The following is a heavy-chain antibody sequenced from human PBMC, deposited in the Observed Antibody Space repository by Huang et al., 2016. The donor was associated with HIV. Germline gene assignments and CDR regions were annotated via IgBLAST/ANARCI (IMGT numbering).Heavy chain of an antibody. V-gene: IGHV4-30-4*08. Sequence: QVQLQESGPGLVKPSQTLSLTCTVSGCSISSGGYYWSWIRQPPGKGLGWIGYIYYSGSTYYNPALKSRVTISVDTSKNQFSLKLSSVTAADTAVYYCARDTDGGRTFDIWGQGTMVTVSS. CDR3: ARDTDGGRTFDI. CDR2: IYYSGST. D-gene: IGHD2-2*02. J-gene: IGHJ3*02. CDR1: GCSISSGGYY.